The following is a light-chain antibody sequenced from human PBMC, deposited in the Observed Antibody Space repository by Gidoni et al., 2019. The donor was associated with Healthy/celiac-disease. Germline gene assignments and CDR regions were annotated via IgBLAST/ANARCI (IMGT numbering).Light chain of an antibody. CDR3: CSYVGSSASLYV. J-gene: IGLJ1*01. Sequence: QSALTQPASVSGSPGQAITISCSGTSSDVGSYNLVSWFQQHPVKAPKLMIYEVNKRPSGVSNRFSGSQSGNPASLTISGLQTEDEADYFCCSYVGSSASLYVFGTGTKVTVL. V-gene: IGLV2-23*02. CDR1: SSDVGSYNL. CDR2: EVN.